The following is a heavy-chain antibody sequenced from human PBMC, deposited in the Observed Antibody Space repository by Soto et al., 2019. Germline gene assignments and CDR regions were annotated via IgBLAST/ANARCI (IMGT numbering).Heavy chain of an antibody. CDR3: ARSFGEATYYYYYGMDV. V-gene: IGHV1-69*12. J-gene: IGHJ6*02. D-gene: IGHD3-10*01. CDR1: GGTFSSYA. Sequence: QVQLVQSGAEVKKPGSSVKVSCKASGGTFSSYAISWVRQAPGQGLEWMGGIIPIFGTANYAQKFQGRVTITADESTSTAYMELSSLRSEDTAVYYCARSFGEATYYYYYGMDVWGQGTTVTVSS. CDR2: IIPIFGTA.